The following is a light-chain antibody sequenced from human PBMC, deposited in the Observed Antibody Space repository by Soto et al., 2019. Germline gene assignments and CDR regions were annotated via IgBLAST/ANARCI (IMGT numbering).Light chain of an antibody. J-gene: IGKJ2*02. CDR3: QQSYETPCT. CDR1: QTVGKY. CDR2: GAS. Sequence: DIVMTQSPSSLSASVGDRVTIICQTSQTVGKYLNWYQQKPGKAPLLLISGASTLQSEVSSRFNGSGSGTDFTLTISSLQPEDFATYYCQQSYETPCTFGQGT. V-gene: IGKV1-39*01.